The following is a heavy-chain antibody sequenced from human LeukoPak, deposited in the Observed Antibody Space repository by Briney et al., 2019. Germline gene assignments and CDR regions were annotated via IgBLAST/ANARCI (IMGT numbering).Heavy chain of an antibody. Sequence: SETLSLTCTVSGGSISSYYWSWIRQPPGKGLEWIGYIYYSGSTNYNPSLKGRVTISVDTSKNQFSLKLSSVTAADTTVYYCARGYTILDAFDIWGQGTMVTVSS. CDR3: ARGYTILDAFDI. CDR1: GGSISSYY. CDR2: IYYSGST. J-gene: IGHJ3*02. D-gene: IGHD2-2*02. V-gene: IGHV4-59*01.